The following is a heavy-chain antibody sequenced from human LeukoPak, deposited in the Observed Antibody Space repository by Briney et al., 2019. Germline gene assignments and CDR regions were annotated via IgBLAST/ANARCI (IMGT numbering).Heavy chain of an antibody. CDR3: ASGHDSPPGQVVNYGMDV. J-gene: IGHJ6*02. Sequence: GESLKISCKGSGYSFTSYWIGWVRQMPGKGLEWMGIIYPGDSDTRYSPSFQGQVTIPADKSISTAYLQWSSLKASDTAMYYCASGHDSPPGQVVNYGMDVWGQGTTVTVSS. CDR2: IYPGDSDT. D-gene: IGHD5-12*01. V-gene: IGHV5-51*01. CDR1: GYSFTSYW.